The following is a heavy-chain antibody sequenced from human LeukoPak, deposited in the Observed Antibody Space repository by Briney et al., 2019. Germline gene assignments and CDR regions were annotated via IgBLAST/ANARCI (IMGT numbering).Heavy chain of an antibody. V-gene: IGHV1-2*02. J-gene: IGHJ4*02. Sequence: ASVKVSCKASGYTFTGYYMHWVRQAPGQGLEWMGWINPNSGGTNYAQKFQGRVTMTRDTSISTAYMELGSLRSDDTAVYYCARDVRSPMVRGIVFDFWGQGTVVTLSS. CDR1: GYTFTGYY. CDR3: ARDVRSPMVRGIVFDF. D-gene: IGHD3-10*01. CDR2: INPNSGGT.